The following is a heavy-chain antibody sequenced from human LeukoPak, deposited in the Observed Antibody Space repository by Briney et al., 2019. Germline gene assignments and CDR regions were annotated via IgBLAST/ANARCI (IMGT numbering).Heavy chain of an antibody. Sequence: GGSLRLSCSASGFTFSTYAMSGVRQAPGKGLEWAGFIRSKAYGGTTEYAASVKGRFTISRDDPKSIAYLQMNSLKTEDTAVYYCTRVLSGGGCIDYWGQGTLVTVSP. V-gene: IGHV3-49*04. D-gene: IGHD3-16*01. CDR2: IRSKAYGGTT. CDR3: TRVLSGGGCIDY. J-gene: IGHJ4*02. CDR1: GFTFSTYA.